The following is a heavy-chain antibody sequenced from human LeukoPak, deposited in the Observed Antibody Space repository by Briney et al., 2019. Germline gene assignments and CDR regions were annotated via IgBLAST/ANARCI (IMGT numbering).Heavy chain of an antibody. Sequence: SVKASCKASGGTFSSYAISWVRQAPGQGLEWMGGIIPIFGTANYAQKFQGRVTTTTDESTSTAYMELRSLRSDDTAVYYCARDQGYSSSYTYYYYYMDVWGKGTTVTVSS. D-gene: IGHD6-13*01. CDR1: GGTFSSYA. V-gene: IGHV1-69*05. CDR3: ARDQGYSSSYTYYYYYMDV. J-gene: IGHJ6*03. CDR2: IIPIFGTA.